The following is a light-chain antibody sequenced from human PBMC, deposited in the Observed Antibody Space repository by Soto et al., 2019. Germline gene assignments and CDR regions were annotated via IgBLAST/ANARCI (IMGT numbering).Light chain of an antibody. CDR3: ANWDSSLKIGV. V-gene: IGLV1-51*01. CDR1: TPNIGSNS. Sequence: QSVLTQPPSVSAAPGQRVTISCSGTTPNIGSNSVSWYLQVPGTVPKLLIYDTNKRPSGIPDRISGSKSGSSATLDITGLQTGDEADYYCANWDSSLKIGVFGGGTKLTVL. CDR2: DTN. J-gene: IGLJ3*02.